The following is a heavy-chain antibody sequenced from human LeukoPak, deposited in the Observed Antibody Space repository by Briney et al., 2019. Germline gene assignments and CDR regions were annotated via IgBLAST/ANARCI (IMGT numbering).Heavy chain of an antibody. D-gene: IGHD3-22*01. CDR3: ARVGDSSGYYLGLVDY. Sequence: GGSLRLSCAASGFTFSSYGMNWVRQAPGKGLEWVSYISSSGSTIYYADSVKGRFTISRDNAKNSLYLQMDSLRAEDTAVYYCARVGDSSGYYLGLVDYWGQGTLVTVSS. CDR2: ISSSGSTI. CDR1: GFTFSSYG. J-gene: IGHJ4*02. V-gene: IGHV3-48*03.